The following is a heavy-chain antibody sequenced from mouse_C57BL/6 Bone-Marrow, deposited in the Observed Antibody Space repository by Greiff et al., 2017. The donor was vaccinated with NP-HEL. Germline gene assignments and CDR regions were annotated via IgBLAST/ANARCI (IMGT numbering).Heavy chain of an antibody. D-gene: IGHD1-1*01. Sequence: QVTLKESGPGILQSSQTLSLTCSFSGFSLSTSGMGVSWIRQPSGKGLEWLAHIYWDDDKRYNPSLKSRLTISKDTSRNQVFLKITSVDTADTATYYCARRAGVIYYYGSSPWYFDVWGTGTTVTVSS. V-gene: IGHV8-12*01. J-gene: IGHJ1*03. CDR3: ARRAGVIYYYGSSPWYFDV. CDR1: GFSLSTSGMG. CDR2: IYWDDDK.